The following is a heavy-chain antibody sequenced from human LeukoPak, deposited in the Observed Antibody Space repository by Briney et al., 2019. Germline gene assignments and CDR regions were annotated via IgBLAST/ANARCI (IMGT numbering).Heavy chain of an antibody. Sequence: GGSLRLSCAASGFTFSSYWMSWVRQAPGKGLEWVANIKQDGSEKYYVDSVKGRFTVSRDNAKNSLYLQTNSLRAEDTAVYYCARVYRSSSGYCFDFWGQGTLVTVSS. CDR1: GFTFSSYW. V-gene: IGHV3-7*01. D-gene: IGHD6-6*01. CDR3: ARVYRSSSGYCFDF. CDR2: IKQDGSEK. J-gene: IGHJ4*02.